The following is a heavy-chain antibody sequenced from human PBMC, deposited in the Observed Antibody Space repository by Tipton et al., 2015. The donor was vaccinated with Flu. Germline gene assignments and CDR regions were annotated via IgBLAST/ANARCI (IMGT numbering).Heavy chain of an antibody. CDR3: ARVRSYYDSSGYYYAFDY. J-gene: IGHJ4*02. CDR2: IYTSGST. D-gene: IGHD3-22*01. V-gene: IGHV4-61*02. Sequence: LSLSCTVSGGSISSGSYYWSWIRQPAGKGLEWIGRIYTSGSTNYNPSLKSRVTISVDTSKNQFSLKLSSVTAADTAVYYCARVRSYYDSSGYYYAFDYWGQGTLVTVSS. CDR1: GGSISSGSYY.